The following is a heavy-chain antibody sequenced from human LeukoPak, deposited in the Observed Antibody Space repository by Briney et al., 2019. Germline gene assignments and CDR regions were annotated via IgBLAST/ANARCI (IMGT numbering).Heavy chain of an antibody. V-gene: IGHV3-48*04. D-gene: IGHD2-8*01. CDR1: GFTITSWS. CDR2: ISSGGSPI. CDR3: ARVRYCTNGVCYYFDY. Sequence: AGGSLRLTCAVSGFTITSWSMNWVRQAPGKGLEWLSYISSGGSPIYYADSVKGRFTISRDDAKNSLYLQMNSLRAEDTALYYCARVRYCTNGVCYYFDYWGQGTLVTVSS. J-gene: IGHJ4*02.